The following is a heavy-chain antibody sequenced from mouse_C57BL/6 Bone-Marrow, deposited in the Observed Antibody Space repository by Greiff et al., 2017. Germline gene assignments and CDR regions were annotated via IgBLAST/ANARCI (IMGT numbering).Heavy chain of an antibody. CDR2: IYPRSGNT. Sequence: VQLQQSGAELARPGASVKLSCKASGYTFTSYGISWVKQRTGQGLEWIGEIYPRSGNTYYNEKFKGKATLTADKSSSTAYVELRSLTSEGSAVYFWARRDWNYCGSSYDYWGQGTTLTVSS. CDR3: ARRDWNYCGSSYDY. CDR1: GYTFTSYG. D-gene: IGHD1-1*01. V-gene: IGHV1-81*01. J-gene: IGHJ2*01.